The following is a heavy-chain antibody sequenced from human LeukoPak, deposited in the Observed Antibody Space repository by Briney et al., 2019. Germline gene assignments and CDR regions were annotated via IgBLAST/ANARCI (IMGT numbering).Heavy chain of an antibody. D-gene: IGHD3-22*01. V-gene: IGHV5-10-1*01. CDR2: IDPSDSYT. J-gene: IGHJ6*02. CDR1: GYSFTSYW. CDR3: ARYYYDSSGYFGESYGMDV. Sequence: HGESLKISCKGSGYSFTSYWVSWVRQMPGKGLEWMGRIDPSDSYTNYSPSFQGRVTISADKSISTAYLQWSSLKASDTAMYYCARYYYDSSGYFGESYGMDVWGQGTTVTVSS.